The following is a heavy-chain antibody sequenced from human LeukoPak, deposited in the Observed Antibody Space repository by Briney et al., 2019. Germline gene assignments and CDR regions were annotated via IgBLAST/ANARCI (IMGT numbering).Heavy chain of an antibody. CDR3: ARGNAYYYY. V-gene: IGHV4-59*08. CDR1: GGSISSYY. J-gene: IGHJ4*02. Sequence: SETLSLTCTVSGGSISSYYWSWIRLPPGKGLEWIGFIHYSGNTNYKPSLKSRVTISVDTSKNQVSLKVSSVTAADTAVYCCARGNAYYYYWGQGTLATVSS. CDR2: IHYSGNT.